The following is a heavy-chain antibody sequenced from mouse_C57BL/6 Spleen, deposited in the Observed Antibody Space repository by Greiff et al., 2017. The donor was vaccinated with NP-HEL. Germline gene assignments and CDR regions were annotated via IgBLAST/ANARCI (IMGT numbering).Heavy chain of an antibody. D-gene: IGHD4-1*01. V-gene: IGHV1-54*01. CDR1: GYAFTNYL. CDR3: ARGDWDGWFAY. J-gene: IGHJ3*01. Sequence: VQLQQSGAELVRPGTSVKVSCKASGYAFTNYLIEWVKQRPGQGLEWIGVINPGSGGTNYNEKFKGKATLTADKASSTAYMQLSSLTSEDSAVYFCARGDWDGWFAYWGQGTLVTVSA. CDR2: INPGSGGT.